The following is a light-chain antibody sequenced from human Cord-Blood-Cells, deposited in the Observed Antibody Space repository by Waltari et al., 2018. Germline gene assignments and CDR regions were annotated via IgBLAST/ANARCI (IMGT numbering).Light chain of an antibody. CDR2: RNN. V-gene: IGLV1-47*01. CDR3: AAWDDSLSGPV. J-gene: IGLJ2*01. CDR1: MPPTGVMS. Sequence: VLPNPPPASGPPGQRVTISCSGPMPPTGVMSVSCYQQLQGTAPKLLIYRNNQRPSGVPDRFSGSKSGTSASLAISGLRSEDEADYYCAAWDDSLSGPVFGGGTKLTVL.